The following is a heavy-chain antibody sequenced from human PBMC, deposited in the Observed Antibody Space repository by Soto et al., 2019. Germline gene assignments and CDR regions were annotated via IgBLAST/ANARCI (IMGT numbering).Heavy chain of an antibody. V-gene: IGHV4-39*02. J-gene: IGHJ4*02. Sequence: QLQLQESGPGLVKPSETLSLTCAVSGGSITSPSYYWGWIRQPPGKGLDWIGTIYYSGNTYYNPSLKGRVTISVNTSKNFFSLKLTSVTAAGTAVYYCARMELGRMVAIAYRGQGTLVTVSS. D-gene: IGHD5-12*01. CDR2: IYYSGNT. CDR3: ARMELGRMVAIAY. CDR1: GGSITSPSYY.